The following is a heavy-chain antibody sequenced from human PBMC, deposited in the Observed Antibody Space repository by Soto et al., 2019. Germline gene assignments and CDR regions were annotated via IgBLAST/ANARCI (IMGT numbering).Heavy chain of an antibody. V-gene: IGHV5-51*01. Sequence: GESRKISCKGSGYSFTSYWIGWVRHMPGKGLEWMGIIYPGDSDTRYSPSFQGQVTISADKSISTAYLQWSSLKASDTAMYYCARLDATYYDFWSGYYYYMDVWGKGTTVTVSS. CDR2: IYPGDSDT. J-gene: IGHJ6*03. CDR3: ARLDATYYDFWSGYYYYMDV. CDR1: GYSFTSYW. D-gene: IGHD3-3*01.